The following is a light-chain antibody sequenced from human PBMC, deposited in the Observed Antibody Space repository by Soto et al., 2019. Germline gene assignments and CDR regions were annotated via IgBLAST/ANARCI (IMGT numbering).Light chain of an antibody. CDR1: SNDIGNYNY. CDR3: SSYAGGTTVV. J-gene: IGLJ2*01. V-gene: IGLV2-14*01. CDR2: DVS. Sequence: QSVLTKPASVSGSPGQSIAFSCTGTSNDIGNYNYVSWYQQHPGKAPILMIYDVSNRPSGVSDRFSGSMSGNTASLTISGLQPEDEADYYCSSYAGGTTVVFGGGTKLTVL.